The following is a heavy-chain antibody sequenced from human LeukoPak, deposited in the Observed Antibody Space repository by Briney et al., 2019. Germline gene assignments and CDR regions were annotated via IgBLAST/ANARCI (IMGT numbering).Heavy chain of an antibody. Sequence: ASVKVSCKASGYTFTSSYIHWVRQAPGQGLEWMGWINPNNGGTNYAQKFQGRVTMTRDTSITTVYMELRSLRYDDTAVYYCARGVYCSSSSCSGGLGYYFYFMDVWGKGTTVTVSS. CDR1: GYTFTSSY. J-gene: IGHJ6*03. CDR2: INPNNGGT. D-gene: IGHD2-2*01. CDR3: ARGVYCSSSSCSGGLGYYFYFMDV. V-gene: IGHV1-2*02.